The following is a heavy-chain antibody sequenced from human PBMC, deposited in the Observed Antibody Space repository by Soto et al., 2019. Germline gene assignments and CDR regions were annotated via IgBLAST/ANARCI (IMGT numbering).Heavy chain of an antibody. CDR3: VRSNRYSRSAGWGGGFDY. CDR1: GFTFSDSG. D-gene: IGHD6-6*01. CDR2: IWSDGSDK. J-gene: IGHJ4*02. Sequence: QVQLVESGGGVVQPGGSLRLSCATSGFTFSDSGMHWVRQAPGKGLEWVAVIWSDGSDKSYADSVEGRFTISRDNSKNTLYFQMNSLRAEDTAVYYCVRSNRYSRSAGWGGGFDYWGQGTLVTVSS. V-gene: IGHV3-33*01.